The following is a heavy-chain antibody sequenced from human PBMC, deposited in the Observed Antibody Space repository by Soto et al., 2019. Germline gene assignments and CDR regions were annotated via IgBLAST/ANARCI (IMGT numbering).Heavy chain of an antibody. V-gene: IGHV3-11*01. D-gene: IGHD1-26*01. CDR1: GFTFSDFY. CDR2: ISGNGRTM. Sequence: QVQLVESGGGLVKPGGSLRLSCAASGFTFSDFYMNWIRQAPGKGLEWLSYISGNGRTMYYADSVKGRFTISRDNTKKSLYLEMTSLRADESAMYYCARDGRGPSALDLWGQGTLVTVSS. J-gene: IGHJ5*02. CDR3: ARDGRGPSALDL.